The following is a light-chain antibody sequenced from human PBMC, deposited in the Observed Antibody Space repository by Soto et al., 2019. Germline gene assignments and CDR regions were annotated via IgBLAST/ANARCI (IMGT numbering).Light chain of an antibody. CDR3: QQRSRWPPTWT. V-gene: IGKV3-11*01. CDR1: QNIGNY. Sequence: EIVLTQSPATLSLSPGERATLSCRASQNIGNYLDWYRQKPGQAPRLLIYEASNRATGIPARFSGSGSGTDFTLTISRLEPEDFAVYYCQQRSRWPPTWTFGQGTRVEIK. J-gene: IGKJ1*01. CDR2: EAS.